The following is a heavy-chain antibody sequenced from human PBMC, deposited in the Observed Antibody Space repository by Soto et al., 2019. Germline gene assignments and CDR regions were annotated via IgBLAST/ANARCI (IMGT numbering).Heavy chain of an antibody. V-gene: IGHV3-23*01. D-gene: IGHD1-26*01. J-gene: IGHJ6*02. Sequence: EVQLLESGGGLVQPGGSLRLSCAASGFSFSSYAMSWIRQAPGKGLEWVSSISGRGDSSYYADSVKGRFTISRDTSKNTLFLQMDSLRAVDTAVYYCAKVTLGATTITDYSYYGMDVWGQGTTVTVSS. CDR1: GFSFSSYA. CDR3: AKVTLGATTITDYSYYGMDV. CDR2: ISGRGDSS.